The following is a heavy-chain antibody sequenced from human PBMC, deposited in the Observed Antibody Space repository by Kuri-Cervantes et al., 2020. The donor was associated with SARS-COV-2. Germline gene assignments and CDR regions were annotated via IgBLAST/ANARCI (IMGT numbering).Heavy chain of an antibody. CDR2: ISSSSSYI. J-gene: IGHJ3*02. CDR3: ARVMYSSSARDAFDI. V-gene: IGHV3-21*04. CDR1: GFTFSSYS. Sequence: GESLKISCAASGFTFSSYSMNWVRQAPGKGLEWVSSISSSSSYIYYADSVKGRFTISRDNAKNSLYLQMNSLRAEDTAVYYCARVMYSSSARDAFDIWGQGTMVTVSS. D-gene: IGHD6-6*01.